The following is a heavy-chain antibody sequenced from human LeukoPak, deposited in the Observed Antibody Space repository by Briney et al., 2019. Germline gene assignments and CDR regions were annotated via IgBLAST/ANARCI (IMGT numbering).Heavy chain of an antibody. CDR2: IGSDGGYK. CDR1: GFTFSRYG. D-gene: IGHD1-26*01. CDR3: AKDDDVGATTAIDY. Sequence: PGGSLRLSCAASGFTFSRYGMHWVRQAPGRGLEGVTVIGSDGGYKYYANSVKGRFTISRDKSKSTLYLQMDSLRAEDTAVYYCAKDDDVGATTAIDYWGQGTLVTVSS. V-gene: IGHV3-33*03. J-gene: IGHJ4*02.